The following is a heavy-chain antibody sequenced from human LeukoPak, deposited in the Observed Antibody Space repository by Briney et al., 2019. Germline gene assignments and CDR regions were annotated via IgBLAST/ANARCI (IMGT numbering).Heavy chain of an antibody. J-gene: IGHJ4*02. Sequence: SETLSLTCTVSGDSISSYYWSWIRQPPGKGLEWIGYIYYSGSTNYNPSLKSRVTISVDTSKNQFSLKLSSVTAADTAVYYCARCYYDSSGYYLDDYWGQGTLVTVSS. CDR2: IYYSGST. CDR1: GDSISSYY. CDR3: ARCYYDSSGYYLDDY. V-gene: IGHV4-59*01. D-gene: IGHD3-22*01.